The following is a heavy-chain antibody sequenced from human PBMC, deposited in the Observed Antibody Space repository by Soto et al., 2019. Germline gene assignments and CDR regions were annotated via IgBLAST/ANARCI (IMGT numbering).Heavy chain of an antibody. CDR2: VYHSGST. CDR3: AVPGAGDFDY. V-gene: IGHV4-4*02. J-gene: IGHJ4*02. D-gene: IGHD6-13*01. Sequence: SETLSLTCAVSGASISTNNWWSWVRQPPGKGLKWIGEVYHSGSTNCNPSLKSRVTISIDKSKNQFSLRLTSMTAADTAVYYCAVPGAGDFDYWSQGTLVTVSS. CDR1: GASISTNNW.